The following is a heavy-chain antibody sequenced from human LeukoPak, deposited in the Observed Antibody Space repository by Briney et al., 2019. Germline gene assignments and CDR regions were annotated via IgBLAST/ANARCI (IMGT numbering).Heavy chain of an antibody. D-gene: IGHD2-21*01. CDR3: ATSHDVKTAPYDL. J-gene: IGHJ5*02. V-gene: IGHV4-4*09. CDR2: IFTSGRT. Sequence: PSETLSLTCTVSGGSISSYCWSWVRQSPGKGLEWIGYIFTSGRTDYNPSLKSRVTMSVDTSKNQLSMELRFLTAADTAVYYCATSHDVKTAPYDLWGQGTLVTVSS. CDR1: GGSISSYC.